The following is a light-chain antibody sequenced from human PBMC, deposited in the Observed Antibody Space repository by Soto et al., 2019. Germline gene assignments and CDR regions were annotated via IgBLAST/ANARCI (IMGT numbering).Light chain of an antibody. CDR3: ATWDDSLSGVA. Sequence: QSVLTQPPSASGTPGQRVTISCSGSSSNVGSNFVYWYQQLPGTAPKLLIYRNTQRPSGVPDRFSGSKSGTSASLAISGLRSEDEADYYCATWDDSLSGVAFGGGTQLTVL. V-gene: IGLV1-47*01. CDR1: SSNVGSNF. J-gene: IGLJ2*01. CDR2: RNT.